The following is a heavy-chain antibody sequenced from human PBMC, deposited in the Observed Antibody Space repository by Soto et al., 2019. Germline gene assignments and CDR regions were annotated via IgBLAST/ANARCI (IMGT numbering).Heavy chain of an antibody. V-gene: IGHV4-59*08. D-gene: IGHD1-26*01. J-gene: IGHJ5*02. CDR3: ASSGNWFDP. Sequence: SETLSLTCTVSGGSISIYYWSWIRQPPGKGLEWIGYIYYSGSTNYNPSLKSRVTISVDTSKNQFSLKLSSVTAADTAVYYCASSGNWFDPWGQGTLVTVSS. CDR1: GGSISIYY. CDR2: IYYSGST.